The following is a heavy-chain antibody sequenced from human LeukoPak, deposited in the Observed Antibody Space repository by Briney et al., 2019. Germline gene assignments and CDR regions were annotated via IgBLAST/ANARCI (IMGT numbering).Heavy chain of an antibody. D-gene: IGHD1-1*01. J-gene: IGHJ4*02. V-gene: IGHV1-3*01. CDR1: GYTFTSYA. CDR2: INAGNGNT. CDR3: AAFELGRPALLDY. Sequence: GASVKVSCKASGYTFTSYAMHWVRQAPGQRLEWMGWINAGNGNTNYSQKFQGRVTITRDTSASTAYMELSSLRSEDTAVYYCAAFELGRPALLDYWGQETLVTVSS.